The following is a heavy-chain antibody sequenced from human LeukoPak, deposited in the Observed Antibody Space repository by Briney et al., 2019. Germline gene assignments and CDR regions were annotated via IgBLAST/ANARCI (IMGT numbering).Heavy chain of an antibody. Sequence: GGSLRLSCAASGFTFSSYWMSWVRQAPGKGLEWVANIKQDGSEEYYVDSLGGRFTISRDNAKSSLYLQMNSLRVEDTAVYYCAREISSWYRTEGRFDPWGQGTLVTVSS. D-gene: IGHD6-19*01. CDR3: AREISSWYRTEGRFDP. J-gene: IGHJ5*02. V-gene: IGHV3-7*01. CDR2: IKQDGSEE. CDR1: GFTFSSYW.